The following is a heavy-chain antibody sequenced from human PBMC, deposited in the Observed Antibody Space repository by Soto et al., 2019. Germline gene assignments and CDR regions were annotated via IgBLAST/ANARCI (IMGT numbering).Heavy chain of an antibody. J-gene: IGHJ6*02. D-gene: IGHD6-19*01. Sequence: GGSLRLSCVASGFTFSSYWMSWVRQAPGKGLEWVANIKQDGSEKYYVDSAKDRFTISRDNAKNSLYLQMNSLRAEDSAVYYCARVYPGSGWPYHYYGMDVWGQGTTVTVSS. CDR1: GFTFSSYW. CDR2: IKQDGSEK. CDR3: ARVYPGSGWPYHYYGMDV. V-gene: IGHV3-7*01.